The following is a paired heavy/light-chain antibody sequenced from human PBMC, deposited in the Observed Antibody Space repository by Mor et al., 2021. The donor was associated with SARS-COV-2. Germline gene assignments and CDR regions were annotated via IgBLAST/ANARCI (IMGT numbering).Light chain of an antibody. J-gene: IGKJ1*01. CDR2: AAS. Sequence: EIVLTQSPGTLSLSPGERATLSCRASQSVSNNYLAWYQQKPGQAPRLLIYAASSRATGIPDRFSGSGSGTDFTLTISRLEAEDFAVYYCQQYGSSAPWTFGRGTNVEIK. CDR1: QSVSNNY. CDR3: QQYGSSAPWT. V-gene: IGKV3-20*01.
Heavy chain of an antibody. D-gene: IGHD5-12*01. J-gene: IGHJ3*02. Sequence: EVQLLESGGGLVQPGGSLRLSCAASGFTFSTYTMSWVRQAPGQGLEWVSGTSGSGGGTYYADSVKGRFTISRDNSKNTLNLQMNSLRAEDTAKYYCARGSNSGYVRGAFDIWGQGTMVTVSS. CDR2: TSGSGGGT. CDR1: GFTFSTYT. V-gene: IGHV3-23*01. CDR3: ARGSNSGYVRGAFDI.